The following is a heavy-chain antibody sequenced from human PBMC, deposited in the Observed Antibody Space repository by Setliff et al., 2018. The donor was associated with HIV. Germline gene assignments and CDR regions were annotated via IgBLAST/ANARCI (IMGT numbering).Heavy chain of an antibody. CDR2: IYYSGST. V-gene: IGHV4-39*07. J-gene: IGHJ6*02. D-gene: IGHD3-10*01. Sequence: SETLSLTCNVSGGSISSSSYYWGWIRQPPGKGLEWIGSIYYSGSTYYNPPLKSRVTISVDTSKNQFSLNLNSVTAADTAVYYCARVEAKVRGATYGMDVWGQGTKVTVS. CDR1: GGSISSSSYY. CDR3: ARVEAKVRGATYGMDV.